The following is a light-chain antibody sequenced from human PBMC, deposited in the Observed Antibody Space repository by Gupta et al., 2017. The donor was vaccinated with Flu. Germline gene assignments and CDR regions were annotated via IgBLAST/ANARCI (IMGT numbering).Light chain of an antibody. Sequence: STTISGRTSQSNDSTYLAWYQQTPGQAPRLLIYCASTRDTGIPDRFSGSGSGTDFTLTINELEPEDFAVYFCQQYGNSPPFTFGPGTKV. V-gene: IGKV3-20*01. CDR2: CAS. J-gene: IGKJ3*01. CDR3: QQYGNSPPFT. CDR1: QSNDSTY.